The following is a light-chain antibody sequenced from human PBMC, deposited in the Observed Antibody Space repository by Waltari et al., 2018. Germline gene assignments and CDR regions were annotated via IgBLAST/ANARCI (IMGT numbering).Light chain of an antibody. CDR3: SSYAGSNSLHVI. CDR1: SSDLGDYNY. J-gene: IGLJ2*01. CDR2: EVN. V-gene: IGLV2-8*01. Sequence: SALTQPPSASGSPGQSGTISCTETSSDLGDYNYVSWYQQHPDKAPNPVIYEVNTRPSGVPDRFSGSKSGTTASLTVSGLQTEDEADYYCSSYAGSNSLHVIFGGGTKLTVL.